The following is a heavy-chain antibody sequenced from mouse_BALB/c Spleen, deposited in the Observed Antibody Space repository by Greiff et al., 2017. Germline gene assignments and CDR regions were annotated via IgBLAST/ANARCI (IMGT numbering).Heavy chain of an antibody. J-gene: IGHJ3*01. D-gene: IGHD4-1*01. CDR3: ARQGTGTRGFAY. CDR2: ISSGSSTI. CDR1: GFTFSSFG. Sequence: EVQLVESGGGLVQPGGSRKLSCAASGFTFSSFGMHWVRQAPEKGLVWVAYISSGSSTIYYADTVKGRFTISRDNPKNTLFLQMTSLRSEDTAMYYCARQGTGTRGFAYWGQGTLVTVSA. V-gene: IGHV5-17*02.